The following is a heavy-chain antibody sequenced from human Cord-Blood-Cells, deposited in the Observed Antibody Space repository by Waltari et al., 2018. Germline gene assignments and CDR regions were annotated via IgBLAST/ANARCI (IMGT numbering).Heavy chain of an antibody. Sequence: QVQLVESGGGVVQPGRSLRLSCAASGFTFSSYGMHWVRQAPGKGLEWVAVIWYDGSNKDYAGSGDGRLTITRDNSKNMLYLQMNSLRAEDTAVYYCAREVAYCGGYCYYYYYGMDVWGQGTTVTVSS. J-gene: IGHJ6*02. D-gene: IGHD2-21*01. V-gene: IGHV3-33*01. CDR1: GFTFSSYG. CDR2: IWYDGSNK. CDR3: AREVAYCGGYCYYYYYGMDV.